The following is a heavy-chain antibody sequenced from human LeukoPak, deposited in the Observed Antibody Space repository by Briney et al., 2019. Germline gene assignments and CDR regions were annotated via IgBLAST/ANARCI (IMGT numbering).Heavy chain of an antibody. V-gene: IGHV5-51*01. Sequence: GESLKISCKGSGYSFTNYWIAWVRQMPGRGLEWVGSTYPGDSETRYSPSFQGQVTMSGDKSIGTAFLQWTSLQASDTAMYYCARRRGGYSDYDFDHWGQGTLVTASS. CDR2: TYPGDSET. J-gene: IGHJ4*02. D-gene: IGHD5-12*01. CDR1: GYSFTNYW. CDR3: ARRRGGYSDYDFDH.